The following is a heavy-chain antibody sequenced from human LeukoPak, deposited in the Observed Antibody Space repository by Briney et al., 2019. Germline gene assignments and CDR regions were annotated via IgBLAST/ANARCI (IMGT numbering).Heavy chain of an antibody. J-gene: IGHJ1*01. CDR2: IYYSGST. Sequence: PSETLSLTCTVSGGSISSYYWSWLRQPPGKGLEWIGYIYYSGSTNYNPSLKSRVTISVDTSKNQFSLKLSSMTAADTAVYYCARAAAAAPAEYIQHWGQGTLVTVSS. D-gene: IGHD6-13*01. V-gene: IGHV4-59*01. CDR3: ARAAAAAPAEYIQH. CDR1: GGSISSYY.